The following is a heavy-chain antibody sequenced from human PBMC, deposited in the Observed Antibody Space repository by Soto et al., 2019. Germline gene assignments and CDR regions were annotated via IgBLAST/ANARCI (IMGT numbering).Heavy chain of an antibody. Sequence: QVQLVQSGAEVHKPGSSVKVSCKASGGTFSSYTVSWLRQVPGQGLEWMGGIIAVFGRGNYAQKIQGRVTITADEATSTVYMARRSLTSEDTAVYFCARVRGGATIVGVTGTFDVGGQGTLFTVSS. J-gene: IGHJ3*01. V-gene: IGHV1-69*01. CDR1: GGTFSSYT. CDR2: IIAVFGRG. CDR3: ARVRGGATIVGVTGTFDV. D-gene: IGHD1-26*01.